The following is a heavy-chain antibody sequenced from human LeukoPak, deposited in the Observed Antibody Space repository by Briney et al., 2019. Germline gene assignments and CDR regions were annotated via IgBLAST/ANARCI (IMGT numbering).Heavy chain of an antibody. V-gene: IGHV4-59*08. Sequence: PSETLSLTCTVSGGSISTYYWSWIRQPPGKGLEWIGYIFYSGSTNYNPSLKSRVTIPVDTSKNQFSLKLSSVTAADTAVYYCASSDYGDYGKVYYYMDVWGKGTTVTVSS. J-gene: IGHJ6*03. D-gene: IGHD4-17*01. CDR1: GGSISTYY. CDR2: IFYSGST. CDR3: ASSDYGDYGKVYYYMDV.